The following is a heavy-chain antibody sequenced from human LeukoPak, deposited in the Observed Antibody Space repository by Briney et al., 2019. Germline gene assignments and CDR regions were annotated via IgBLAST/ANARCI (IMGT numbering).Heavy chain of an antibody. CDR2: MSNSGST. Sequence: SETLSLTCTVSGGSISSYYWSWIRQPPGKGLEWIGYMSNSGSTNYNPSLKSRVTISVDTSKNQFSLKLSSVTAADTAVYYCASLRGGVVKSYYYYGMDVWGQGTTVTVSS. J-gene: IGHJ6*02. D-gene: IGHD3-3*01. CDR3: ASLRGGVVKSYYYYGMDV. CDR1: GGSISSYY. V-gene: IGHV4-59*12.